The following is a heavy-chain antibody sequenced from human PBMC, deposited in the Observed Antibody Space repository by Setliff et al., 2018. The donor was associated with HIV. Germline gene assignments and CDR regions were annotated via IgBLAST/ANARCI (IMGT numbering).Heavy chain of an antibody. J-gene: IGHJ3*02. D-gene: IGHD3-22*01. V-gene: IGHV4-31*03. CDR1: GGSISSGGYY. CDR3: ARAHMIVVAGDAFDI. CDR2: IYYSGST. Sequence: PSETLSLTCTVSGGSISSGGYYWSWIRQHPGKGLEWIGYIYYSGSTYYNPSLKSRVTISVDTSKNKFSLKLSSVTAADTAVYYCARAHMIVVAGDAFDIWGQGTMVTVSS.